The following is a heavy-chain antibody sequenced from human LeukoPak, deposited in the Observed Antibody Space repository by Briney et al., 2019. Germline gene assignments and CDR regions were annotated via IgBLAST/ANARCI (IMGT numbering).Heavy chain of an antibody. CDR2: IYPGDSDT. CDR3: ARMQGEITMIVVVDNWFDP. D-gene: IGHD3-22*01. Sequence: GESLKISCKGSGYSFTSYWIGWVRQMPGKGLEWMGIIYPGDSDTRYSPSFQGQVTISADKSISTAYLQWSSLKASDTAMYYCARMQGEITMIVVVDNWFDPWGQGTLVTVSS. CDR1: GYSFTSYW. J-gene: IGHJ5*02. V-gene: IGHV5-51*01.